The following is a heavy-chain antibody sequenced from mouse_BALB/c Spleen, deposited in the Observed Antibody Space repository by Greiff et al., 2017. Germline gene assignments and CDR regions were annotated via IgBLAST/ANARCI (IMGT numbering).Heavy chain of an antibody. D-gene: IGHD2-13*01. J-gene: IGHJ4*01. Sequence: EVKLVESGGGLVQPGGSRKLSCAASGFTFSSFGMHWVRQAPEKGLEWVAYISSGSSTIYYADTVKGRFTISRDNPKNTLFLQMTSLRSEDTAMYDCAREAYYGDYWAMDYWGQGTSVTVSS. V-gene: IGHV5-17*02. CDR2: ISSGSSTI. CDR3: AREAYYGDYWAMDY. CDR1: GFTFSSFG.